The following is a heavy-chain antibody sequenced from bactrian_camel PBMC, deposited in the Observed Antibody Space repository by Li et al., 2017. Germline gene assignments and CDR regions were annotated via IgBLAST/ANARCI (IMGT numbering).Heavy chain of an antibody. CDR1: EGIYRRTF. V-gene: IGHV3S53*01. Sequence: HVQLVESGGGAVEAGGSLRLSCAAPEGIYRRTFMGWFRQRPGKEREAVAITGTISLDNAKNTLYLQLNSLKSEDTAMYYCVKGGTWYMYWGQGTQVTVS. CDR3: VKGGTWYMY. J-gene: IGHJ4*01. CDR2: ITG. D-gene: IGHD6*01.